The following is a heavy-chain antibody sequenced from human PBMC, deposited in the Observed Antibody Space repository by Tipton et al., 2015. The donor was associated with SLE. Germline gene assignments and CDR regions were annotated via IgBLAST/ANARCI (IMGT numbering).Heavy chain of an antibody. Sequence: LRLSCAVYGGSFSGYYWSWIRQPPGKGLEWIGEINHSGSTNYNPSLKSRVTISVDTSKNQFSLNLRSVTAADTAVYYCASILYACDHWGQGTLVTVSS. CDR2: INHSGST. CDR3: ASILYACDH. D-gene: IGHD2-8*01. V-gene: IGHV4-34*01. J-gene: IGHJ4*02. CDR1: GGSFSGYY.